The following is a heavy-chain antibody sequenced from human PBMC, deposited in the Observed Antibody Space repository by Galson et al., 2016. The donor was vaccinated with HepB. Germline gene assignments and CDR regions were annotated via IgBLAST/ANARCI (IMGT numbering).Heavy chain of an antibody. CDR1: GFTFRDVP. J-gene: IGHJ4*02. D-gene: IGHD2-21*01. Sequence: SLRLPCAVSGFTFRDVPMVWVRQAPGQGLEWVSSISSDGVYTYYADSLKGRFRISRDNAKNSLFLQMSSLRAEDTAMYYCARDYFCVGASCRGERGRFDYWGQGALVTVSS. CDR3: ARDYFCVGASCRGERGRFDY. CDR2: ISSDGVYT. V-gene: IGHV3-21*01.